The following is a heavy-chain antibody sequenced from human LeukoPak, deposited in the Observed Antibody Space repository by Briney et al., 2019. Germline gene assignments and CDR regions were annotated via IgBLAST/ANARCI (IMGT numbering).Heavy chain of an antibody. CDR1: GFTFNTYT. CDR3: AKESGDCGADCLAHSDY. J-gene: IGHJ4*02. D-gene: IGHD2-21*02. Sequence: AGPLRLSCAASGFTFNTYTMSWVPQAPGMGLEWVTSTNIRSNKIYYADAVKGRFTVSRDNTTNSLYLQMTSLRAEDTAVYFCAKESGDCGADCLAHSDYWGLGTLVTVSS. CDR2: TNIRSNKI. V-gene: IGHV3-21*01.